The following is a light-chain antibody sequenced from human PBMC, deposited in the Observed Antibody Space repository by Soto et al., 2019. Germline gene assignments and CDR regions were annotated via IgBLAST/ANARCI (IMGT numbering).Light chain of an antibody. Sequence: SVLTQPPSASGTPGQRVTISCSGSSSNIGSNYVYWYQQLPGTAPKLLIYRNNQRPSGVPDRFSASKSGTSASLAISGLRSEDEADYYCAAWDANLSGPHVVFGGGTKVTVL. CDR1: SSNIGSNY. CDR2: RNN. V-gene: IGLV1-47*01. CDR3: AAWDANLSGPHVV. J-gene: IGLJ2*01.